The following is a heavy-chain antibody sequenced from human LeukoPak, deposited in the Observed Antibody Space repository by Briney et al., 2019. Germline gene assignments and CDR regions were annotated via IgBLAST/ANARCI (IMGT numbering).Heavy chain of an antibody. CDR2: INPRSGST. Sequence: GASVKVSCKASGYTFTSYYLHWVLQAPGQGLEWMGIINPRSGSTTYAHKFLGRVTVTKDTSANTVYMELSSLRSEDTAVYYCATREKNWNYENWFDPWGQGTLVTVSS. J-gene: IGHJ5*02. CDR1: GYTFTSYY. CDR3: ATREKNWNYENWFDP. V-gene: IGHV1-46*01. D-gene: IGHD1-7*01.